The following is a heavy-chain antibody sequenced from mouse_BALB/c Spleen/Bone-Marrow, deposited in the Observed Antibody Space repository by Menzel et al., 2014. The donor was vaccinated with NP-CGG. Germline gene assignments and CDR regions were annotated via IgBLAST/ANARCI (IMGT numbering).Heavy chain of an antibody. J-gene: IGHJ4*01. V-gene: IGHV3-1*02. CDR2: IHYSGST. D-gene: IGHD3-3*01. CDR3: SKGTYAMDS. CDR1: GYSISSGYT. Sequence: EVNLVESGPDLVKPSQSLSLTCTVTGYSISSGYTWHWIRQFPGNTLEWMGYIHYSGSTNYNPSLKSRISITRDTSKNQFFLQLNSVTTEDTATYFCSKGTYAMDSWGQGTSVAVSS.